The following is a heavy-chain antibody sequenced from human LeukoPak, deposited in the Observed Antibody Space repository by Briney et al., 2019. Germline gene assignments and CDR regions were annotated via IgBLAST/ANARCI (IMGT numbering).Heavy chain of an antibody. D-gene: IGHD6-6*01. J-gene: IGHJ5*02. CDR3: ARRVRSSSWFDP. V-gene: IGHV1-2*02. Sequence: ASVKVSCKASGYTFTDYYMHWVRQAPGQGLEWMGWINPNSGGTNYAQNFQGSVTMTRDTSITTAYMELSSLRSDDTAVYYCARRVRSSSWFDPWGQGTLVTVSS. CDR1: GYTFTDYY. CDR2: INPNSGGT.